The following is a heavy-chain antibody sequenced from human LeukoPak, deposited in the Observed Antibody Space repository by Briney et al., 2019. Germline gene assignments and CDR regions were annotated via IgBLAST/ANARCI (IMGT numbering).Heavy chain of an antibody. V-gene: IGHV4-38-2*01. CDR1: GYSITSGYF. D-gene: IGHD1-1*01. CDR3: ARNVTAGFFDY. J-gene: IGHJ4*02. Sequence: PSETLSLTCDVSGYSITSGYFWGWIRQPPGKGLEWIATIYHSWGMYFNPSLKSRTIISLDASKIQFSLKLTSVTAADTAMYYCARNVTAGFFDYWGQGIRVTVSS. CDR2: IYHSWGM.